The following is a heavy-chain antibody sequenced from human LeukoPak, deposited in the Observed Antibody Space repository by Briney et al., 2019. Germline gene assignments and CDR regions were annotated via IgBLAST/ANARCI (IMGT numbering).Heavy chain of an antibody. CDR3: ARPSGYSSGWYGY. D-gene: IGHD6-19*01. V-gene: IGHV4-39*01. J-gene: IGHJ4*02. CDR2: IYYSGST. CDR1: GGSISSSSYY. Sequence: SETLSLTCTVSGGSISSSSYYWGWTRQPPGKGLEWIGSIYYSGSTYYNPSLKSRVTISVDTCKNQFSLKLSSVTAADTAVYYCARPSGYSSGWYGYWGQGTLVTVSS.